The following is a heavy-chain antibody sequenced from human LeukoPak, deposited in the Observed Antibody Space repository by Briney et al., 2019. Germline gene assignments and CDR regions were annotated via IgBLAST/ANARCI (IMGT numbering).Heavy chain of an antibody. V-gene: IGHV4-39*01. D-gene: IGHD5-12*01. Sequence: SETLSLTCTVSGDSIRKSRYYWGWIRQPPGTGLEWIGSIYYGGTTYYNPSLKSRVTISVDTSKNQFSLKVTSVTAADTAVYYCARQARGRARHYFDYWGQGTLVTVSS. CDR2: IYYGGTT. CDR1: GDSIRKSRYY. J-gene: IGHJ4*02. CDR3: ARQARGRARHYFDY.